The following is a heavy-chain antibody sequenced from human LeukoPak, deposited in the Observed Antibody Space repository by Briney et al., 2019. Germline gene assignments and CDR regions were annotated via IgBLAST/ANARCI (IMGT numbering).Heavy chain of an antibody. V-gene: IGHV4-39*07. CDR1: GGSISGSGYY. J-gene: IGHJ4*02. Sequence: SETLSLTCTVSGGSISGSGYYWGWVRQAPGKGLEWIGSIYHSGSTCYNPYLKSRVTISVDTSRNQFSVRLISVTAADTAVYYCARGPYYFDSWGQGTLVTASS. CDR2: IYHSGST. CDR3: ARGPYYFDS.